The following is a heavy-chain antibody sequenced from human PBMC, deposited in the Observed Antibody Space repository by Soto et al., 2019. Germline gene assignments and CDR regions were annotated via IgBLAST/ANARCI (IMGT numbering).Heavy chain of an antibody. J-gene: IGHJ4*02. V-gene: IGHV3-23*01. D-gene: IGHD1-26*01. CDR1: GFTFSSYA. CDR2: ISGSGGST. CDR3: ASRGSGCCYDY. Sequence: EVQLLESGGGLVQPGGSLRLSCAASGFTFSSYAMRWVRQAPVKGLEWVSAISGSGGSTYYADSVKGRFTISRDNSKYPRYLQMNGLGAVDTAVYDWASRGSGCCYDYWGQGTLVTVSS.